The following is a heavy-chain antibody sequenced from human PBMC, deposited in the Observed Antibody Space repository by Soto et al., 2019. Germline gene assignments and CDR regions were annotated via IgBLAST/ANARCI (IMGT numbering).Heavy chain of an antibody. CDR3: ARPMTTVTKADAFDI. Sequence: GGSLRVSCAASGFTFSNYWMSWLSQAPGKGLEWVAVIWYDGSDKYYADSVKGRFTISRDNSKNTLYLQMNSLRAEDTAVYHCARPMTTVTKADAFDIWGQGTMVTVSS. CDR1: GFTFSNYW. V-gene: IGHV3-33*08. CDR2: IWYDGSDK. J-gene: IGHJ3*02. D-gene: IGHD4-17*01.